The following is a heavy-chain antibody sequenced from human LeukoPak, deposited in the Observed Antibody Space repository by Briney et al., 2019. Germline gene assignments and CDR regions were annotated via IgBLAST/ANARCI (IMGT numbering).Heavy chain of an antibody. V-gene: IGHV3-48*04. J-gene: IGHJ6*03. CDR1: GFAFPNYA. CDR2: ISSSSSTI. CDR3: ARDQRITIFGVVEQKNYYYYMDV. D-gene: IGHD3-3*01. Sequence: GGSLRLSCAASGFAFPNYAMNWVRQAPGKGLEWVSYISSSSSTIYYADSVKGRFSISRDNAKNSLYLQMNSLRAEDTAVYYCARDQRITIFGVVEQKNYYYYMDVWGKGTTVTVSS.